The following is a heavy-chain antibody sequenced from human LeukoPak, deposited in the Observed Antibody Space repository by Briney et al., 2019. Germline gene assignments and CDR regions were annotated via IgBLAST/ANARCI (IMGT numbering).Heavy chain of an antibody. V-gene: IGHV4-59*01. Sequence: SETLSLTCTVSVSGDSFSSYHWSWLRQPPGKGLEWIGYISSSGSTSYNTSLKSRVTISVDTSKNQFSLKLSSVTAADTAVYYCARIPRIAEWTYYMDVWGEGTTVTVSS. J-gene: IGHJ6*03. D-gene: IGHD6-13*01. CDR3: ARIPRIAEWTYYMDV. CDR1: GDSFSSYH. CDR2: ISSSGST.